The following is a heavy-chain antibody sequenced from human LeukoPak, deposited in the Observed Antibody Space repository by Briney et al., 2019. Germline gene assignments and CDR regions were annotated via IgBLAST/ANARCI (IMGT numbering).Heavy chain of an antibody. CDR3: ARPGCGGNCYYRMDV. CDR1: GFTFSSYA. CDR2: VSDSGTRT. V-gene: IGHV3-23*01. Sequence: GGSLRLSCAASGFTFSSYAMTWVRQAPGKGLEWFSAVSDSGTRTFYADSVKGRFAISRDNSMNTLFLQMNSLRADDTAVYYCARPGCGGNCYYRMDVWGKGTTVTVSS. J-gene: IGHJ6*04. D-gene: IGHD2-21*01.